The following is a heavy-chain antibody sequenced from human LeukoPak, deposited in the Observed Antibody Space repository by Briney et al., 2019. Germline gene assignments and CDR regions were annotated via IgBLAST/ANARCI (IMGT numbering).Heavy chain of an antibody. Sequence: GGSLRLSCAASGFTFSSYSMNWVRQAPGKGLEWVSSVSSSSSYIYYADSVKGRFTISRDNAKNSLYLQMNSLRAEDTAVYYCARDGSGTVDAFDIWGQGTMVTVSS. CDR3: ARDGSGTVDAFDI. V-gene: IGHV3-21*01. CDR1: GFTFSSYS. CDR2: VSSSSSYI. J-gene: IGHJ3*02. D-gene: IGHD3-10*01.